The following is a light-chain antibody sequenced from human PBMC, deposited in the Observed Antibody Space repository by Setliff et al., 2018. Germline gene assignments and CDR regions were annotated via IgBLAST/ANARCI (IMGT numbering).Light chain of an antibody. Sequence: QSVLAQPRSVSGSPGQSVTISCTGTSSDVGRYNFVSWYQQHPGKAPKLIIYDVTKRPSGVPDRFSVSKSGNTASLTISGLQAEDEADYSCCSYADTYISVFGTGTKVTVL. V-gene: IGLV2-11*01. CDR2: DVT. CDR1: SSDVGRYNF. CDR3: CSYADTYISV. J-gene: IGLJ1*01.